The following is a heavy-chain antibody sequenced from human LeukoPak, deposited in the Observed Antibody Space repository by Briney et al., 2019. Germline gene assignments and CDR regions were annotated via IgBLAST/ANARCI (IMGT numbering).Heavy chain of an antibody. D-gene: IGHD2-21*01. CDR2: MNPNSGNT. V-gene: IGHV1-8*02. CDR3: ARGNPLISRLGDAFDI. J-gene: IGHJ3*02. CDR1: GYTFTSYD. Sequence: ASVKVSCKASGYTFTSYDINWVRQATGQGLEWMGWMNPNSGNTGYAQKFQGRVNMTRNTSISTAYMELSSLRSEDTAVYYCARGNPLISRLGDAFDIWGQGTMVTVSS.